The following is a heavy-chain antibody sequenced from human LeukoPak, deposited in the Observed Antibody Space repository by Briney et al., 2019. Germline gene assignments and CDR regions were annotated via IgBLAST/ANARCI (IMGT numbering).Heavy chain of an antibody. CDR1: GGSISSTTYY. Sequence: SETLSLTCTVSGGSISSTTYYWDWIRQPPGKGLEWIGTIYYSGSTYYNPSLKSRVTISVDTSKNQFSLKLSSVTAADTAVYYCARIVVADFDYWGQGTLVTVSS. J-gene: IGHJ4*02. CDR2: IYYSGST. D-gene: IGHD3-22*01. V-gene: IGHV4-39*01. CDR3: ARIVVADFDY.